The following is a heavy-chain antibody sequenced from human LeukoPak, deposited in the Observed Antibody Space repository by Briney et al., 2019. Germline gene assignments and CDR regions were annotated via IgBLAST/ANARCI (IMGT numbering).Heavy chain of an antibody. CDR1: GGSFSGYY. CDR2: INHSGST. D-gene: IGHD2-2*02. Sequence: SETLSFTCAVYGGSFSGYYWSWIRQPPGKGLEWIGEINHSGSTNYNPSLKSRVTISVDTSKNQFSLKLSSVTAADTAVYYCARGYCSSTSCYTGGWFDPWGQGTLVTVSS. J-gene: IGHJ5*02. V-gene: IGHV4-34*01. CDR3: ARGYCSSTSCYTGGWFDP.